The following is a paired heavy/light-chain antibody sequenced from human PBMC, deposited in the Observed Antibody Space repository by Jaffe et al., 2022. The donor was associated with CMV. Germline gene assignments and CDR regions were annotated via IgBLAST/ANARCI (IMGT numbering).Light chain of an antibody. V-gene: IGKV2-30*02. J-gene: IGKJ5*01. CDR1: QSLVHSDGNTY. Sequence: DVVLTQSPLSLPVTLGQPASISCRSSQSLVHSDGNTYLNWFQQRPGQSPRRLIYKVSNRDSGVPDRFSGSGSGTDFTLKISRVEAEHVGIYYCMQNTHWPPITFGQGTRLEI. CDR3: MQNTHWPPIT. CDR2: KVS.
Heavy chain of an antibody. D-gene: IGHD2-15*01. V-gene: IGHV3-23*01. Sequence: EVQLLESGGGLVQPGGSLRLSCVASGFTFSTYTMIWVRLAPGKGLEWVSGIRGSGAITFYADSVKGRFTVSRDNSKNTLFLQMDSLRAEDTAIYYCVKGGWLDDWGQGTTVTVSS. CDR2: IRGSGAIT. CDR3: VKGGWLDD. CDR1: GFTFSTYT. J-gene: IGHJ6*02.